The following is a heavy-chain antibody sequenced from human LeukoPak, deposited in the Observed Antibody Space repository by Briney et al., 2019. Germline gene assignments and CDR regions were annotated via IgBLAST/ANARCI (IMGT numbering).Heavy chain of an antibody. D-gene: IGHD3-10*01. J-gene: IGHJ5*02. CDR3: ARRITMVRGDLNWFDP. CDR2: IYPGDSDT. Sequence: GDSLKIYCKGSGYSFTSYWIGWVRQMPGKGLEWMGIIYPGDSDTRYSPSFQGQVTISADKSISTAYLQWSSLKASDTAMYYCARRITMVRGDLNWFDPWGQGTLVTVSS. V-gene: IGHV5-51*01. CDR1: GYSFTSYW.